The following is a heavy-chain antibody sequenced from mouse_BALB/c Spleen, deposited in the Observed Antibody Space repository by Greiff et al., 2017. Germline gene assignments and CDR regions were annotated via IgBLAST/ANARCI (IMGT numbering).Heavy chain of an antibody. CDR2: INSNGGST. CDR1: GFTFSSYG. CDR3: ARATNWKYFDY. D-gene: IGHD4-1*01. J-gene: IGHJ2*01. V-gene: IGHV5-6-3*01. Sequence: EVMLVESGGGLVQPGGSLKLSCAASGFTFSSYGMSWVRQTPDKRLELVATINSNGGSTYYPDSVKGRFTISRDNAKNTLYLQMSSLKSEDTAMYYCARATNWKYFDYWGQGTTLTVSA.